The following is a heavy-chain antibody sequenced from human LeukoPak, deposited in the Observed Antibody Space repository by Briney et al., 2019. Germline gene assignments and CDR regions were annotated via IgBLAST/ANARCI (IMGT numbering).Heavy chain of an antibody. CDR3: ARARESMATAGSYFDY. J-gene: IGHJ4*02. Sequence: SETLSLTCAVSGGSISSGDYSWSWIRQPPGSGLEWIGYIWHSGHTNYNPSLRSRVTISLARSNSRFSLRLSSVTAADTAVYYCARARESMATAGSYFDYWGQGTLVTVSS. CDR2: IWHSGHT. V-gene: IGHV4-30-2*01. D-gene: IGHD6-13*01. CDR1: GGSISSGDYS.